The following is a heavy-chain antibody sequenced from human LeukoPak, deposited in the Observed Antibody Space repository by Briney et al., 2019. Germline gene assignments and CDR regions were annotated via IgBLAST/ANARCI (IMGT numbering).Heavy chain of an antibody. CDR3: ARVYSQDFLFDY. D-gene: IGHD5-18*01. CDR1: GYTFTSYD. Sequence: ASVTVSCTASGYTFTSYDINWVRQATGQGLEWMGWMNPNSGNTGYAQKFQGRVTMTRNTSISTAYMELSSLRSEDTAVYYCARVYSQDFLFDYWGQGTLVTVSS. J-gene: IGHJ4*02. CDR2: MNPNSGNT. V-gene: IGHV1-8*01.